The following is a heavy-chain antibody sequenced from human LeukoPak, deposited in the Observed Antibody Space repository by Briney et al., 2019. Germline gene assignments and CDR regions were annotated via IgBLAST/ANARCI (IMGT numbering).Heavy chain of an antibody. V-gene: IGHV3-48*01. CDR2: ISRSSSSI. Sequence: GGSLRLSRAVSGFNFRSYDMSWVRQAPGKGLEWVSYISRSSSSIYYADSLKGRCTISRDNAKKSLYLQMNRLRAEDTAVYYCAKVGATPGVYWGQGTLVTVSS. J-gene: IGHJ4*02. CDR3: AKVGATPGVY. D-gene: IGHD1-26*01. CDR1: GFNFRSYD.